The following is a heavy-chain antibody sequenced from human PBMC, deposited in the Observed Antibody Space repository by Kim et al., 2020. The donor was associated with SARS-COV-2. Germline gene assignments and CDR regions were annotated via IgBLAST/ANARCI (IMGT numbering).Heavy chain of an antibody. D-gene: IGHD2-2*01. CDR3: ARHSSPYQLLLMLQFENWFDP. V-gene: IGHV5-10-1*01. Sequence: GESLKISCKGSGYSFTSYWISWVRQMPGKGLEWMGRIDPSDSYTNYSPSFQGHVTISADKSISTAYLQWSSLKASDTAMYYCARHSSPYQLLLMLQFENWFDPWGQGTLVPVSS. CDR1: GYSFTSYW. CDR2: IDPSDSYT. J-gene: IGHJ5*02.